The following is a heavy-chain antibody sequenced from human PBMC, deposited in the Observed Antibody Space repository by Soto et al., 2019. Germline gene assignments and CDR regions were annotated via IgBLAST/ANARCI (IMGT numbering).Heavy chain of an antibody. Sequence: SETLSFTCTASGASISGIYCTWIRKYAGKGLEWIGRIYATGTTDYNPSLKSRVMMSVDTSKKHFSLKLRSVTAADTAVYYCVRGGTKTLRDWFDPWGHGISVTV. CDR1: GASISGIY. D-gene: IGHD1-1*01. CDR2: IYATGTT. CDR3: VRGGTKTLRDWFDP. J-gene: IGHJ5*02. V-gene: IGHV4-4*07.